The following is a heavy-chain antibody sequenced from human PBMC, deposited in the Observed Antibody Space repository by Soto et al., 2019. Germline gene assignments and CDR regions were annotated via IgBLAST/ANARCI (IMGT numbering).Heavy chain of an antibody. CDR3: WWDGTVTNYYYYGMDV. J-gene: IGHJ6*02. CDR2: IWYDGSNK. CDR1: GFTFSSYG. D-gene: IGHD4-17*01. V-gene: IGHV3-33*01. Sequence: GGSLRLSCAASGFTFSSYGMHWVRQAPSKGLEWVAVIWYDGSNKYYADSVKGRFTISRDNSKNTLYLQMNSLRAEDTAVYYCWWDGTVTNYYYYGMDVWGQGTTVTVSS.